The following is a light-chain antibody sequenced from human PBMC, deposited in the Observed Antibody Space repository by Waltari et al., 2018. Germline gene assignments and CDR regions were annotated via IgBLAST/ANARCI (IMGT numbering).Light chain of an antibody. CDR2: GQN. CDR1: SLRRYY. J-gene: IGLJ3*02. CDR3: HSRDTISTRV. V-gene: IGLV3-19*01. Sequence: SSELTQDPAVSVALGQTVRITCQGDSLRRYYASWYQQRPGHAPVLVLYGQNNRPSGIPDRFSGSASGNTASLTITGTQAEDEADYYCHSRDTISTRVFGGGTRLTV.